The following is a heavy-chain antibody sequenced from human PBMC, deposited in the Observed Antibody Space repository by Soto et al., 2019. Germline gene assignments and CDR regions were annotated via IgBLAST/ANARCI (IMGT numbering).Heavy chain of an antibody. Sequence: QVTLKESGPVLVKPTETLTLTCTVSGFSLSNAMVGVSWIRQSPGKALEWLAHILSSGEKSYSTSLKSRVTISKDTPTSPVALTMTRMDPVDTAKYYCARTSQYAYDFDYWGQGTLVTVSS. CDR1: GFSLSNAMVG. V-gene: IGHV2-26*01. D-gene: IGHD2-2*01. CDR3: ARTSQYAYDFDY. CDR2: ILSSGEK. J-gene: IGHJ4*02.